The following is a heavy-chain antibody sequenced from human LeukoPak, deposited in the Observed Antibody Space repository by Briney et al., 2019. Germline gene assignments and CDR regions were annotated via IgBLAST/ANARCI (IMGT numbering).Heavy chain of an antibody. Sequence: GASVKVSCKASGGTFSSYAISWVRQAPGQGLEWMGWMNPNSGNTGYAQKFQGRVTITRNTSISTAYMELSSLRSEDTAVYYCARNPEQQPGRGYYYMDVWGKGTTVTVSS. CDR2: MNPNSGNT. CDR3: ARNPEQQPGRGYYYMDV. V-gene: IGHV1-8*03. J-gene: IGHJ6*03. D-gene: IGHD1-14*01. CDR1: GGTFSSYA.